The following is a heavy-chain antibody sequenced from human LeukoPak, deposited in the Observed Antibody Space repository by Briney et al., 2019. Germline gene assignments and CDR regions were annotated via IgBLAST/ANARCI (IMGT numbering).Heavy chain of an antibody. CDR2: IDPSDSYT. Sequence: GESLKISCKGSGYSFTSYWISWVRQMPGKGLEWMGRIDPSDSYTNYSPSFQGHVTISADKSISTAYPQWSSLKASDTAMYYCARADSSSWYYGDDAFDIWGQGTMVTVSS. CDR3: ARADSSSWYYGDDAFDI. V-gene: IGHV5-10-1*01. D-gene: IGHD6-13*01. J-gene: IGHJ3*02. CDR1: GYSFTSYW.